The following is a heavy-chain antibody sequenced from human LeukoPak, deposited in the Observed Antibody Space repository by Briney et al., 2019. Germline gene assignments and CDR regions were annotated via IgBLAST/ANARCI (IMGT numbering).Heavy chain of an antibody. V-gene: IGHV3-23*01. CDR3: AKGGLQLWLRTYFDY. D-gene: IGHD5-18*01. CDR2: ISGSGGST. CDR1: GVTFSTYA. Sequence: PGGSLRLSCAPSGVTFSTYAMSWVRQAPGKGLEWVSAISGSGGSTYYADSVKGRFTISRDNSKNTLYLQMNSVNDEGPALYYCAKGGLQLWLRTYFDYWGQGTLVTVSS. J-gene: IGHJ4*02.